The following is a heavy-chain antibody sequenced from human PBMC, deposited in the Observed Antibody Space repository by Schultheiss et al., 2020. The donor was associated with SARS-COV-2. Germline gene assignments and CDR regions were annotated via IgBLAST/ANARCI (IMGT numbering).Heavy chain of an antibody. D-gene: IGHD2-2*01. CDR1: GFTFSSYW. V-gene: IGHV3-74*01. CDR3: AKETPIVVVPAAMN. CDR2: INGDGSTT. J-gene: IGHJ4*02. Sequence: GSLRLSCAASGFTFSSYWMHWVRQVPGKGLVWVSRINGDGSTTSYADSVKGRFTISRDNSKNTLYLQMNSLRAEDTAVYYCAKETPIVVVPAAMNWGQGTLVTVSS.